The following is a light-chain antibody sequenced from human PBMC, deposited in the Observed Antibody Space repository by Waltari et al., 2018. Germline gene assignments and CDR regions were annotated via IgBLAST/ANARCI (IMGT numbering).Light chain of an antibody. Sequence: IVMTQSPDSLAVSLGERATINCTSSQNVLYSSNNKNYLAWYQQKPGQPPKLLIYWASTRESGVPDRFSGSGSGTDFTLTISRLQAEDVAVYYCQQYYSFPVTFGGGTKVEIK. CDR1: QNVLYSSNNKNY. CDR2: WAS. CDR3: QQYYSFPVT. V-gene: IGKV4-1*01. J-gene: IGKJ4*01.